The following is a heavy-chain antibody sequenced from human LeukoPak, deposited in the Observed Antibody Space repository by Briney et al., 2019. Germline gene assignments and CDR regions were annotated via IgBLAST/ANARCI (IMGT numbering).Heavy chain of an antibody. CDR2: ISSSSSYI. D-gene: IGHD3-22*01. CDR1: GFTFSSYS. J-gene: IGHJ4*02. CDR3: AKDPYYDSSGYSPLDY. Sequence: PGGSLRLSCAASGFTFSSYSMNWVRQAPGKGLEWVSSISSSSSYIYYADSVKGRFTISRDNAKNSLYLQMNSLRAEDTALYYCAKDPYYDSSGYSPLDYWGQGTLVTVSS. V-gene: IGHV3-21*04.